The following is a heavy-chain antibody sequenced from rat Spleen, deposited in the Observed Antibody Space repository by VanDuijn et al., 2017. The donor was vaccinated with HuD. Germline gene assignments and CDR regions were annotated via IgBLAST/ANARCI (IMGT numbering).Heavy chain of an antibody. CDR1: GFTFSDYN. CDR2: ISTAGSNT. CDR3: TKNWDY. Sequence: EVQLVESGGGLVQPGRSLKLSCAASGFTFSDYNMAWVRQAPKKGLEWVAYISTAGSNTFYPDSVKGRFTISRDNAKSTLYLQMTSLRSEDTAIYYCTKNWDYWGQGVMVTVSS. D-gene: IGHD3-6*01. J-gene: IGHJ2*01. V-gene: IGHV5-27*01.